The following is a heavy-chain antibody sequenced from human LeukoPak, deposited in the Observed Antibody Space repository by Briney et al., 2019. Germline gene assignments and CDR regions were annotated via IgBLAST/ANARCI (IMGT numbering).Heavy chain of an antibody. CDR2: IYFSGTT. J-gene: IGHJ3*02. V-gene: IGHV4-39*07. D-gene: IGHD1-26*01. CDR3: ARHGRARPDAFDI. CDR1: GGSISSSSYY. Sequence: SETLSLTCTVSGGSISSSSYYWGWMRQPPGKGLEWIGSIYFSGTTYYNPSLQSRVTISVDTAKNQFSLKVTSVTAADTAAYYCARHGRARPDAFDIWGQGTMVTVSS.